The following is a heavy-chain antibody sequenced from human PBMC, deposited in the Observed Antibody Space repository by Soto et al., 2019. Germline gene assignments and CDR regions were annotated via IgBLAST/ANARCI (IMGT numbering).Heavy chain of an antibody. Sequence: EVQLVESGGGLVKPGGSLRLSCAASGFTFSSNSMTWVRQAPGKGLEWVSTISSSSSYIYYADSMKGRFTISGDNAKNSLDLQMTSLRAEDTAVYYCARDPRFRVAEMDYWGQGTLVTVSS. CDR3: ARDPRFRVAEMDY. CDR2: ISSSSSYI. CDR1: GFTFSSNS. J-gene: IGHJ4*02. D-gene: IGHD6-19*01. V-gene: IGHV3-21*01.